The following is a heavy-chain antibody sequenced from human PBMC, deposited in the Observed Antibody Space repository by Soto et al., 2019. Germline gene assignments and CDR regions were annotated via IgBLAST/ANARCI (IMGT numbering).Heavy chain of an antibody. CDR3: AKDRNSNPNY. CDR1: GFTFSSYG. Sequence: PGGSLRLSCAASGFTFSSYGMHWVRQAPGKGLEWVAVISYDGSNKYYADSVKGRFTISRDNSKNTLYLQMNSLRAEDTAVYYCAKDRNSNPNYWGQGTLVTVSS. CDR2: ISYDGSNK. D-gene: IGHD4-4*01. V-gene: IGHV3-30*18. J-gene: IGHJ4*02.